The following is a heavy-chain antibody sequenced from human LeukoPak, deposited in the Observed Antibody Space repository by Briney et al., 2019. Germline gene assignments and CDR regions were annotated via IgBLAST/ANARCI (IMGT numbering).Heavy chain of an antibody. CDR1: GGTFSSYA. CDR2: IIPIFGTA. D-gene: IGHD2-2*01. CDR3: ARVGCSATCPLDY. J-gene: IGHJ4*02. V-gene: IGHV1-69*05. Sequence: GSSVKVSCKASGGTFSSYAISWVRQAPGQGLEWMGGIIPIFGTANYAQKFQGRVTMTRDTSTSTVYMELSSLRSEDTAVYYCARVGCSATCPLDYWGQGTLVTVSS.